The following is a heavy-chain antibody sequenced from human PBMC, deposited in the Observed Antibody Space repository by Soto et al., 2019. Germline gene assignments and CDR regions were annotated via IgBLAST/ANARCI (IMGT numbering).Heavy chain of an antibody. CDR2: ISSGSTTI. CDR3: AIRTGTYFPYYYGMDV. CDR1: GFTFSHYD. V-gene: IGHV3-48*01. D-gene: IGHD2-21*01. J-gene: IGHJ6*02. Sequence: EVQLVESGGGLVQPGGSLRLSCAASGFTFSHYDINWVRQAPGKGLEWVSYISSGSTTIYYADSVKGRFTISRDNAKKSMYLLITRMEAEEAAIDYCAIRTGTYFPYYYGMDVWGQGTTVTVSS.